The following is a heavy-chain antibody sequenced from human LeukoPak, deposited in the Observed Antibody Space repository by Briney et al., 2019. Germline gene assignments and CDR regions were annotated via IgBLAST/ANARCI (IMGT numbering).Heavy chain of an antibody. V-gene: IGHV1-69*04. D-gene: IGHD1-26*01. Sequence: VASVKVSCKASGGTFSSYAISWVRQAPGQGLERMGRIIPILGIANYAQKFQGRVTITADKSTSTAYMELSSLRSEDTAVYYCAKYPTFSGSYRHFDYWGQGTLVTVSS. J-gene: IGHJ4*02. CDR3: AKYPTFSGSYRHFDY. CDR2: IIPILGIA. CDR1: GGTFSSYA.